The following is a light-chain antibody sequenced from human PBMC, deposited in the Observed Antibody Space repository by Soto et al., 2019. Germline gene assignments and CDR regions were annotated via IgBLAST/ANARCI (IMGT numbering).Light chain of an antibody. J-gene: IGKJ5*01. CDR2: GAS. Sequence: DIQMTQSPSAMSASLGDRVTITCRASQGISNSLAWFQQKPGRVPKRLIYGASTLQSWAPSRFSGSGSGTEFTLTISSLQPEDFATYHCQQLTSYPRSTFGQGTRLEIK. CDR3: QQLTSYPRST. V-gene: IGKV1-17*03. CDR1: QGISNS.